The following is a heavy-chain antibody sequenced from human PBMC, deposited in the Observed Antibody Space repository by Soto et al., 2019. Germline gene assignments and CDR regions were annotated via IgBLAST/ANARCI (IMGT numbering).Heavy chain of an antibody. V-gene: IGHV3-72*01. D-gene: IGHD2-21*02. CDR3: ASHVTAVAY. J-gene: IGHJ4*02. CDR1: GFTFSDHY. CDR2: IRNKGKSYST. Sequence: EVQLVESGGGLVQPGGSLRLSCAASGFTFSDHYMDWVRQAPGKGLEWVGRIRNKGKSYSTDYAASVKGRFTISRDDSKNSLFLQMNSLEVADTAMYYCASHVTAVAYWGQGTLVTVSS.